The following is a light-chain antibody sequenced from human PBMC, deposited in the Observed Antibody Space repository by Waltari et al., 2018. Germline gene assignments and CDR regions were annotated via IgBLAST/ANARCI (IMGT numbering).Light chain of an antibody. CDR1: QSIRSY. CDR2: DAS. Sequence: DIQMTQSPSSLSASVGDSGTITGQASQSIRSYLNWYQQNPGKAPKLLIYDASNLQSGVPSRFSGSGSGTDFTLTISRLQAEDFATYFCQQSYSTPLTFGGGAKVEIK. V-gene: IGKV1-39*01. CDR3: QQSYSTPLT. J-gene: IGKJ4*01.